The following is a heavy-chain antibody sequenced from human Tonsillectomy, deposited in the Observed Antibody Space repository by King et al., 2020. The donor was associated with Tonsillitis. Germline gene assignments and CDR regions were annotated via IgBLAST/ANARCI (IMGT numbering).Heavy chain of an antibody. J-gene: IGHJ4*02. CDR1: GCTFTSYG. CDR2: IGPYNGKT. Sequence: QLVQSGGEVKKPGASVKVSCKASGCTFTSYGISWVRQAPGQGLEWMGWIGPYNGKTNYAQKFQGRVIMTTDTSTSTAYMELRSLRSDDMAVYYCARFDAGGWYYFDYWGQGALVTVSS. CDR3: ARFDAGGWYYFDY. V-gene: IGHV1-18*03. D-gene: IGHD6-19*01.